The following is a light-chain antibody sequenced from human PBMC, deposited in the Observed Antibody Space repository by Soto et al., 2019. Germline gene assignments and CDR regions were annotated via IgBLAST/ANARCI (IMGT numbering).Light chain of an antibody. J-gene: IGKJ1*01. CDR3: QQSYSTTVT. CDR1: QSIRSY. Sequence: DIQMTQSPSSLSASVGDRVTITCRASQSIRSYLNWYQQKPGKAPKILIYAASRLQSGVPSMFSGSGSGTDFTLTISSLQPEDFATYYCQQSYSTTVTFGQGTKVDI. CDR2: AAS. V-gene: IGKV1-39*01.